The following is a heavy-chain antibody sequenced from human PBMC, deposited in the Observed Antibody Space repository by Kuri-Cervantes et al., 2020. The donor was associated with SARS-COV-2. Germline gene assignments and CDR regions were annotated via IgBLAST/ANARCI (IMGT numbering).Heavy chain of an antibody. Sequence: ASVKVSCKASGYTFTSYAMNWVRQAPGQRLEWMGWINAGNGNTKYSQKFQGRVTITRDTSASTAYMELSSLRSEDTAVYYCVREGAIFGANWFDPWGQGTPVTVSS. J-gene: IGHJ5*02. CDR3: VREGAIFGANWFDP. CDR2: INAGNGNT. D-gene: IGHD3-3*01. V-gene: IGHV1-3*01. CDR1: GYTFTSYA.